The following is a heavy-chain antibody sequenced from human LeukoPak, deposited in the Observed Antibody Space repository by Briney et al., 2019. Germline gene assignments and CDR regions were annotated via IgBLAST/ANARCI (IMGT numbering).Heavy chain of an antibody. CDR3: ARSRAFNSGAFDP. D-gene: IGHD1-26*01. V-gene: IGHV4-61*01. J-gene: IGHJ5*02. CDR2: IYYSGHT. Sequence: SETLSLTCTVSGGSVSSGSYYWSWIRQPPGKGLEWIGYIYYSGHTNYNPSLKSRVTISVDTSKNQFSLRLNSVTAADTAVYYCARSRAFNSGAFDPWGQGSLVTVSS. CDR1: GGSVSSGSYY.